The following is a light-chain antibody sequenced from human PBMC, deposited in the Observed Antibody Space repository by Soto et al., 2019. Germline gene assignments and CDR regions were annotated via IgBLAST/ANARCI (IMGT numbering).Light chain of an antibody. J-gene: IGLJ3*02. CDR1: SGSVSTNNY. Sequence: QTVVTQEPSFSVSPGGTVTLTCALSSGSVSTNNYPSWCQQTPGQPPRTLIFRTNTRSSGVPDRVSGSILGSKAALTITGAQADDESDYYCVLYMGRGIWVFGGGTQLTVL. CDR3: VLYMGRGIWV. V-gene: IGLV8-61*01. CDR2: RTN.